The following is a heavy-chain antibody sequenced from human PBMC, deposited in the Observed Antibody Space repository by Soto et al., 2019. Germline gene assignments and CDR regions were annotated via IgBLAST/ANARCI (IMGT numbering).Heavy chain of an antibody. CDR2: IYYSGST. J-gene: IGHJ4*02. CDR1: GGSISSSSYS. CDR3: ARGASPLIDD. D-gene: IGHD1-26*01. Sequence: PSETLSLTCSVSGGSISSSSYSWGWIRQPPGKGLEWIGTIYYSGSTHYNPSLEGRVAISADTPNNQLSLRLSSVTAADTAVYYCARGASPLIDDWGQGTLVTVSS. V-gene: IGHV4-39*01.